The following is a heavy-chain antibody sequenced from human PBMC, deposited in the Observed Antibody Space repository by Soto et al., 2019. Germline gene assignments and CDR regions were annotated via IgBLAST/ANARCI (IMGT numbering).Heavy chain of an antibody. CDR3: AREVGRVDAFDI. D-gene: IGHD1-26*01. CDR1: RCPVNRNY. CDR2: IYSGGST. J-gene: IGHJ3*02. Sequence: PGGSLRLSCASSRCPVNRNYMSWFRQAPGKGLEWLSVIYSGGSTYYADSVKGRFTISRDNSKNTLYLQMNSLRAEDTAVYYCAREVGRVDAFDIWGQGTMVTVSS. V-gene: IGHV3-53*01.